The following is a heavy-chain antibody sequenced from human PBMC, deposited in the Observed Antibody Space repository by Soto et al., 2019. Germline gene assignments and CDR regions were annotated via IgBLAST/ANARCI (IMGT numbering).Heavy chain of an antibody. J-gene: IGHJ5*02. Sequence: QVQLVQSGAEVKKPGASVKVSCKASGFSWVRQAPGQGLEWMGWISAYNGNTNYAQKLQGRVTMTTDTSTSTAYMELRSLRSDDTAVYYCARDSAVAALDPWGQGTLVTVSS. CDR3: ARDSAVAALDP. V-gene: IGHV1-18*01. D-gene: IGHD6-19*01. CDR2: ISAYNGNT. CDR1: G.